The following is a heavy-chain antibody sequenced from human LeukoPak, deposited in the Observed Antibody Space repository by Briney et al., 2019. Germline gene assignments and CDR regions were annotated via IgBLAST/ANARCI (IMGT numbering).Heavy chain of an antibody. CDR1: GFTFINYA. V-gene: IGHV3-23*01. D-gene: IGHD2-2*01. J-gene: IGHJ4*02. CDR3: AKDNTRVRPPA. Sequence: PGGSLRLSCAASGFTFINYARSWVRHAPGRGLEWVSGISGSAGSTYYADSVKGRFTISRDNSKNTLYLQMNSLSAEDTAVYYCAKDNTRVRPPAWGQGTLVTVSS. CDR2: ISGSAGST.